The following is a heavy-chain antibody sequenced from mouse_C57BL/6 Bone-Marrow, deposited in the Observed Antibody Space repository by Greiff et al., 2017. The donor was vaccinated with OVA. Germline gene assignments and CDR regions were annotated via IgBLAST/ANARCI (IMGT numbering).Heavy chain of an antibody. CDR1: GSTFTSYW. CDR3: ARRGLYFDY. CDR2: IDPSDSDT. V-gene: IGHV1-69*01. D-gene: IGHD2-4*01. Sequence: VQLQQPGAELVMPGASVKLSCKASGSTFTSYWMHWVKQRPGRGLEWIGEIDPSDSDTNYNQKFKGKSTLTVDKSSSTAYMQLSSLTSEDSAVYYCARRGLYFDYWGQGTTLTVSS. J-gene: IGHJ2*01.